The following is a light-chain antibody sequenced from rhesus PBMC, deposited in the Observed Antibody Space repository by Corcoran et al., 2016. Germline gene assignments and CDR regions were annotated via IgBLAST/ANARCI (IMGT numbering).Light chain of an antibody. J-gene: IGKJ3*01. V-gene: IGKV3-53*01. CDR1: QSVGSS. CDR2: GAS. CDR3: QKYSSSPFT. Sequence: QVILTQSPATLSLSPGERATLSCRASQSVGSSLAWYQQQPGQAPRHLIYGASSRATGIPDRFSGSGSGTEFTLTISSLEPEDCAVYYCQKYSSSPFTFGPGTKLDIK.